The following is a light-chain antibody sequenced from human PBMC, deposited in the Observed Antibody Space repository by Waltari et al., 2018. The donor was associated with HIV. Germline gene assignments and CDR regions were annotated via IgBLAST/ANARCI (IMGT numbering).Light chain of an antibody. CDR3: AAWDDSLWV. Sequence: QSVLTQPPSASGTPGQRVTISCSGSSSNIGSNYVYWYQQRPGTAPKLLIYRNNQRPSGVPDLFSGSKSGTSASLAISVLRSEDAADYYCAAWDDSLWVFGGGTKLTVL. CDR1: SSNIGSNY. CDR2: RNN. J-gene: IGLJ3*02. V-gene: IGLV1-47*01.